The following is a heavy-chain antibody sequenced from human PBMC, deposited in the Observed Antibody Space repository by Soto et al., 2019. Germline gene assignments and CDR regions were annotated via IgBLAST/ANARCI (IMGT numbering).Heavy chain of an antibody. Sequence: QGQLVQSGAELKKPGASVKVSCKASGYTFNNQGISWGRQAPGQGREWLGRISAYNGNTNYAQKFRGRVTMTTDTSTSTAYMELRSLRSDDTAVYYCSTDAFCGGAPLCPGLDVWGQGTTVTVSS. V-gene: IGHV1-18*01. CDR3: STDAFCGGAPLCPGLDV. CDR1: GYTFNNQG. J-gene: IGHJ6*02. D-gene: IGHD2-21*01. CDR2: ISAYNGNT.